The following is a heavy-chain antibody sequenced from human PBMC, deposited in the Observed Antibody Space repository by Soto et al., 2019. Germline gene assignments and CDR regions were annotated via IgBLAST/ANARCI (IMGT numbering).Heavy chain of an antibody. CDR3: ARGRITMLH. Sequence: PSETLSLTCTVYDGSSSGYYWSWVRQPPGKGLEWIGEINPSGSTNYNPSLKSRVTITVDTSNNQFYLNVNSVTAADTAVYYCARGRITMLHWGQGTLVTV. CDR2: INPSGST. V-gene: IGHV4-34*01. CDR1: DGSSSGYY. D-gene: IGHD3-10*02. J-gene: IGHJ4*02.